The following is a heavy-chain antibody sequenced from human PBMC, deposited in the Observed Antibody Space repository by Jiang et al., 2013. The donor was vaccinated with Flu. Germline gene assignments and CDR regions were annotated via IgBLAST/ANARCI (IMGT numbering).Heavy chain of an antibody. CDR3: AKSGYSYGYYLY. V-gene: IGHV4-34*01. J-gene: IGHJ4*02. D-gene: IGHD5-18*01. CDR2: INHSGST. CDR1: GGSFSGYY. Sequence: LLKPSETLSLTCAVYGGSFSGYYWSWIRQPPGKGLEWIGEINHSGSTNYNPSLKSRVTISVDTSKNQXSLKLSSVTAADTAVYYCAKSGYSYGYYLYWGQGTLVTVSS.